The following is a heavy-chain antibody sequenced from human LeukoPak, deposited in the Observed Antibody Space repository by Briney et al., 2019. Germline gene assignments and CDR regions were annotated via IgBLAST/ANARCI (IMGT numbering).Heavy chain of an antibody. D-gene: IGHD2-2*03. CDR2: ISDSIGST. Sequence: GGSLRLSCAASGFPFSSYVMGWVRQAPGKGLECVSTISDSIGSTYYADSVKGRFTISRDNSKNTLYLQMNSLRAEDTAVYYCATLGYCTSTSCSLVHWGQGTLVTVSS. J-gene: IGHJ4*02. CDR1: GFPFSSYV. CDR3: ATLGYCTSTSCSLVH. V-gene: IGHV3-23*01.